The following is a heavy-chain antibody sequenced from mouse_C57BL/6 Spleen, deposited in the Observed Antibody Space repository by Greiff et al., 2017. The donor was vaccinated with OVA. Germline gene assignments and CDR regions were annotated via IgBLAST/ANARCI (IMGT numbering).Heavy chain of an antibody. J-gene: IGHJ3*01. CDR3: ARRGLYGGSRHEFAY. D-gene: IGHD1-1*01. CDR1: GYTFTGYW. CDR2: ILPGSGST. V-gene: IGHV1-9*01. Sequence: QVQLKQSGAELMKPGASVKLSCKATGYTFTGYWIEWVKQRPGHGLEWIGEILPGSGSTNYNEKFKGKATFTADTSSNTAYMQLSSLTTEDSAIYYCARRGLYGGSRHEFAYWGQGTLVTVSA.